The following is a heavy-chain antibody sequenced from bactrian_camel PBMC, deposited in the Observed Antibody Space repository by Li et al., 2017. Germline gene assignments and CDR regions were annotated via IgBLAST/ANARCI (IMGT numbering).Heavy chain of an antibody. Sequence: VQLVESGGGLVQPGGSLTLSCAVSGFTVQNYAMTWVRQAPGKGLEWVSTINSSPGRTDYATSVKGRFTISVDVANNTMFLQLNTLKTEDTAMYYCATRAVQAGAGYNYWGQGTQVTVS. CDR3: ATRAVQAGAGYNY. CDR1: GFTVQNYA. J-gene: IGHJ4*01. D-gene: IGHD3*01. V-gene: IGHV3S40*01. CDR2: INSSPGRT.